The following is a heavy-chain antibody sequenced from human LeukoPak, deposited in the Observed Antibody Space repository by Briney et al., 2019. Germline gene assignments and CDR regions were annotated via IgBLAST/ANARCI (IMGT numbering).Heavy chain of an antibody. J-gene: IGHJ5*02. V-gene: IGHV4-4*07. CDR3: AREDNGDYRNWFDP. Sequence: SETLSLTCSVSGGSISFYYWSWLRQPAGKGLEGIGRIYTTGSTNYNPSLTSRVNMSVDTSKNQFSLKLSSVTAADTAVYYCAREDNGDYRNWFDPWGQGTLVTVSS. CDR1: GGSISFYY. D-gene: IGHD4-17*01. CDR2: IYTTGST.